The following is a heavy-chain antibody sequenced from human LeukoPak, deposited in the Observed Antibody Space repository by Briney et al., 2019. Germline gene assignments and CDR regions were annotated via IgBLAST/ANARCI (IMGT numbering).Heavy chain of an antibody. CDR2: ISAYNGNT. Sequence: ASVKVSCKASGYTFTSYGINWVRQAPGQGLEWMGWISAYNGNTNYAQKFQGRVTMTEDTSTDTAYMELSSLRSEDTAVYYCATGFPHSAMVGLCDYWGQGTLVTVSS. CDR3: ATGFPHSAMVGLCDY. CDR1: GYTFTSYG. V-gene: IGHV1-18*01. D-gene: IGHD3-10*02. J-gene: IGHJ4*02.